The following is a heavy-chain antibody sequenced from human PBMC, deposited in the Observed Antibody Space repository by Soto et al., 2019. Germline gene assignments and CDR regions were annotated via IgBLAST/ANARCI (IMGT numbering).Heavy chain of an antibody. D-gene: IGHD3-3*01. CDR1: GFSLSTSGVG. V-gene: IGHV2-5*02. CDR3: ARKRGYYDFWSGYAP. J-gene: IGHJ5*02. CDR2: IYWDDDK. Sequence: QITLKESGPTLVKPTQTLTLTCTFSGFSLSTSGVGVGWIRQPPGKALEWLALIYWDDDKRYSPSLKSRLTITEDPSKTRVVLTMTNMDPVDTATSFCARKRGYYDFWSGYAPWGQGTRVTVSS.